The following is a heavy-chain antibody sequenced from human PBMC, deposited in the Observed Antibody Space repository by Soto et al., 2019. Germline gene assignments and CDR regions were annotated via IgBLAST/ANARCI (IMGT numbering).Heavy chain of an antibody. J-gene: IGHJ4*02. D-gene: IGHD3-10*01. CDR1: GGSIRSSSYY. CDR3: ARQSYYGSGSPYYFDY. CDR2: IYYSGSA. V-gene: IGHV4-39*01. Sequence: QLQLQESGPGLVKPSGTLSLTCTVSGGSIRSSSYYWGWIRQPPGKGLEWIGSIYYSGSAYYNPSLKSRVTISVDTSKKQFSLKLNSVTAADTAVYYCARQSYYGSGSPYYFDYWGQGTLVTVSS.